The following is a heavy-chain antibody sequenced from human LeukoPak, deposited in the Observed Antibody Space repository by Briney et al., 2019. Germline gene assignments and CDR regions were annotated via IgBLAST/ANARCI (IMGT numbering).Heavy chain of an antibody. CDR2: IYHSGST. CDR3: ARGVGLTQGGAFDF. D-gene: IGHD3-16*01. Sequence: SETLSLTCTVSGYSINSGFYWGWIRQPPGKGLEWIGSIYHSGSTHYKSSLKSRVTISVDTSKNQLSLELTSVTAADTAVYYCARGVGLTQGGAFDFWGQGTLVTVSS. J-gene: IGHJ4*02. V-gene: IGHV4-38-2*02. CDR1: GYSINSGFY.